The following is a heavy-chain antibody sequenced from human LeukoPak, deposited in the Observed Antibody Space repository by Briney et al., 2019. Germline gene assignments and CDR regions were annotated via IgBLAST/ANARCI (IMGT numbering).Heavy chain of an antibody. Sequence: GGSLRLSCTASGFTFSSYWIHWVRQAPGKGLEWVSYISTSGNSIYYADSVKGRFTISRDNAKKSLFLQMNSLRVEDTAVYYCVTRGDVLDYWGQGTLLTVSS. CDR1: GFTFSSYW. J-gene: IGHJ4*02. D-gene: IGHD3-10*01. CDR2: ISTSGNSI. V-gene: IGHV3-48*04. CDR3: VTRGDVLDY.